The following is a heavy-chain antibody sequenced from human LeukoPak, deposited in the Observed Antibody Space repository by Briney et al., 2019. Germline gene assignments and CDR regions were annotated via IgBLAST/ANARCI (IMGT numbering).Heavy chain of an antibody. Sequence: PGGSLRLSCAASGFTLSSYEMNWVRQAPGKGLEWVSYISSSGSTEKYADSVRGRFTISRDNAKNSVHLQMHSLRADDTAVYYCARDSGKGVDWGQGTPVTVSS. CDR2: ISSSGSTE. V-gene: IGHV3-48*03. CDR3: ARDSGKGVD. CDR1: GFTLSSYE. D-gene: IGHD1-26*01. J-gene: IGHJ4*02.